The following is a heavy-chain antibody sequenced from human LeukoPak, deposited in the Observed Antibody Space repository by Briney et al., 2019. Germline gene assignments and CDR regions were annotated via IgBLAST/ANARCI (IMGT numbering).Heavy chain of an antibody. Sequence: ASVKVSCKASGYTFTIYGISWVRQAPGQGLEWMGWINAYNGNTNYAQKLHGRVTMTTDTSTSTAYMELRSLRSDDTAVYYCARSTRFLETYYCMDVWGKGTTVTVSS. CDR3: ARSTRFLETYYCMDV. CDR1: GYTFTIYG. D-gene: IGHD3-3*01. J-gene: IGHJ6*03. CDR2: INAYNGNT. V-gene: IGHV1-18*01.